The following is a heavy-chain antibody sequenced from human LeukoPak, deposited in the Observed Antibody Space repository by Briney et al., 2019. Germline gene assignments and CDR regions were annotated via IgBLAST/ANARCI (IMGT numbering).Heavy chain of an antibody. CDR1: GGSINSSSYY. CDR2: IYSSGST. V-gene: IGHV4-39*01. J-gene: IGHJ4*02. CDR3: AKSGGYGLIDY. D-gene: IGHD1-26*01. Sequence: SETLSLTCTVSGGSINSSSYYWGWIRQPPGKGLEWIGSIYSSGSTYYNASLQSRVTISIETSKNQISLRLNSETAADTAMYYCAKSGGYGLIDYWGQGTLVTVSS.